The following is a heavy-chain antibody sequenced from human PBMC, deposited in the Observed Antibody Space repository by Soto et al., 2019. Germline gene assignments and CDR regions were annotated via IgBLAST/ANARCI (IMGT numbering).Heavy chain of an antibody. J-gene: IGHJ6*03. CDR1: GYTFTSYD. D-gene: IGHD3-3*01. V-gene: IGHV1-8*01. CDR3: ARGPTYYGFWSGYSWGSGRYYYYYYMDV. CDR2: MNPNSGNT. Sequence: ASVKVSCKASGYTFTSYDINWVRQATGQGLEWMGWMNPNSGNTGYAQRFQGRVTMTRNTSISTAYMELSSLRSEDTAVYYCARGPTYYGFWSGYSWGSGRYYYYYYMDVWGKGTTVTVSS.